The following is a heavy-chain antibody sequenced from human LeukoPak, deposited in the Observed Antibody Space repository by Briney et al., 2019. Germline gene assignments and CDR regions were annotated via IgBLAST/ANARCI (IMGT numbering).Heavy chain of an antibody. V-gene: IGHV3-48*04. D-gene: IGHD2-15*01. J-gene: IGHJ4*02. Sequence: GGSLRLSCAASGFTFSSYGMGWVRQAPGKGLEWVSRISGGGETTYYADSVKGRFTISRDNAKNSLYLQMNSLRAEDTAVYYCARTVKYCSGGSCYLTFDYWGQGTLVTVSS. CDR3: ARTVKYCSGGSCYLTFDY. CDR2: ISGGGETT. CDR1: GFTFSSYG.